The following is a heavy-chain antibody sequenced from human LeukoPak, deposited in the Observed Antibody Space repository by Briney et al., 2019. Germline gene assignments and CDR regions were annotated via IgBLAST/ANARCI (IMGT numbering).Heavy chain of an antibody. Sequence: GGSLRLSCAASGFTFSSYSMNWVRQAPGKGLEWVANIKQDGSEKYYVDSVKGRSTISRDNAKNSLYLQMNSLRAEDTAVYYCARDLEILWFGELGNQGFDYWGQGTLVTVSS. CDR3: ARDLEILWFGELGNQGFDY. V-gene: IGHV3-7*01. J-gene: IGHJ4*02. CDR1: GFTFSSYS. D-gene: IGHD3-10*01. CDR2: IKQDGSEK.